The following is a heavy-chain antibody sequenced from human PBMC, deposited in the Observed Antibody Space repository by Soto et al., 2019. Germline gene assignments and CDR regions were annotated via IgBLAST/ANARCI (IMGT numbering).Heavy chain of an antibody. Sequence: QVRLQESGPGLVKPSETLSLTCTVSGGSISNYYWSWIRQPPRKGLEWIGFLYGGGSTVYNPSVKSRVTISVDTSQNQFSLRLSSVSAADAAVYYCVRDRGDGYSLAYWGQGTLVTVSS. V-gene: IGHV4-59*01. CDR1: GGSISNYY. CDR2: LYGGGST. CDR3: VRDRGDGYSLAY. D-gene: IGHD3-10*01. J-gene: IGHJ4*02.